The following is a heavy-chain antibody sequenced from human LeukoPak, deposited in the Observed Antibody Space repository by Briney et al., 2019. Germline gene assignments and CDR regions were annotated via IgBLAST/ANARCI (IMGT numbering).Heavy chain of an antibody. CDR1: GYTFTSYG. CDR3: ARDLDSIIRPD. Sequence: ASVKVSCKASGYTFTSYGISWVRQAPGQGLEWMGWVSATDGNTDYLQKFKGRVTMTTDTSTNTAYMELRSLRSDDTAVYYCARDLDSIIRPDWGQGTLVTVSS. J-gene: IGHJ4*02. D-gene: IGHD2-21*01. V-gene: IGHV1-18*01. CDR2: VSATDGNT.